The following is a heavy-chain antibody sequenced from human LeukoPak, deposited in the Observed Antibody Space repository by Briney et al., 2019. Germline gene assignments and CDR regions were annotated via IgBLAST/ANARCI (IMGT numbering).Heavy chain of an antibody. Sequence: GASVKVSCKASGYTFTGYYMHWVRQAPGQGLEWMGWINPNSGGTNYAQKFQGRVTMTRDTSISTAYMELSRLRAEDTAVYYCAKDTYYDSSVFDYWGQGTLVTVSS. D-gene: IGHD3-22*01. CDR2: INPNSGGT. J-gene: IGHJ4*02. CDR3: AKDTYYDSSVFDY. CDR1: GYTFTGYY. V-gene: IGHV1-2*02.